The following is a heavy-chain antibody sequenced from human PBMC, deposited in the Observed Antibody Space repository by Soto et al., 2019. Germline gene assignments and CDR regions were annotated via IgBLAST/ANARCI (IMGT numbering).Heavy chain of an antibody. Sequence: HPGGSLRLSCAASGFTFSSFGMHWVRQAPGKGLEWVALIWYDGSNKYYADSVKGRFTIARDNSKNTLYLRMDSLRAEDTAMYYCARVDSSSTAATGFGYWGQGALVTVSS. J-gene: IGHJ4*02. D-gene: IGHD6-25*01. CDR3: ARVDSSSTAATGFGY. CDR1: GFTFSSFG. CDR2: IWYDGSNK. V-gene: IGHV3-33*01.